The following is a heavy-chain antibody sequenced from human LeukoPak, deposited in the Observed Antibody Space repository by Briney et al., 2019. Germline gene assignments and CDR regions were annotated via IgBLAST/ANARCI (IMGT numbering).Heavy chain of an antibody. Sequence: SETLSLTCTVSGGSISSGGYYWSWIRQPPGKGLEWIGYIYHSGSTYYNPSLKSRVTISVDRSKNQFSLKLSSVTAADTAVYYCARAAAGMVDYWGQGTLVTVSS. J-gene: IGHJ4*02. D-gene: IGHD1-14*01. CDR3: ARAAAGMVDY. CDR2: IYHSGST. CDR1: GGSISSGGYY. V-gene: IGHV4-30-2*01.